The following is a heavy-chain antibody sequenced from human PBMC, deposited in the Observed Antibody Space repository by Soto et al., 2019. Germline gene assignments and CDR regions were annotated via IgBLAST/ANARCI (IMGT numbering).Heavy chain of an antibody. CDR2: ISSSSSYI. Sequence: GGSLRLSCAASGFTFSSYSMNWVRQAPGKGLEWVSSISSSSSYIYYADSVKGRFTISRDNAKNSLYLQMNSLRAEDTAVYYCARDSGLTGDLYSFDYWGQGTLVTVSS. V-gene: IGHV3-21*01. D-gene: IGHD7-27*01. CDR1: GFTFSSYS. J-gene: IGHJ4*02. CDR3: ARDSGLTGDLYSFDY.